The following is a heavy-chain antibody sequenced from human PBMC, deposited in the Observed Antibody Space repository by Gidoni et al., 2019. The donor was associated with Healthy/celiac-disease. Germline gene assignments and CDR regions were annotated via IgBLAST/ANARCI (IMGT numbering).Heavy chain of an antibody. CDR2: IYPGDSDT. Sequence: EFQLVQSGAEVQKPGESLTISCKGSGYSFTSYWIGWVRQMPGKGLEWMGIIYPGDSDTRYSPSFQGQVTISADKSISTAYLQWSSLKASDTAMYYCARPAAAGTYYYGMDVWGQGTTVTVSS. V-gene: IGHV5-51*03. J-gene: IGHJ6*02. CDR1: GYSFTSYW. D-gene: IGHD6-13*01. CDR3: ARPAAAGTYYYGMDV.